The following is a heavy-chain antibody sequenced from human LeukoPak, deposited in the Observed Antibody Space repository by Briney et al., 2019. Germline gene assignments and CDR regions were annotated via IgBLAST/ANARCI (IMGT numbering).Heavy chain of an antibody. CDR2: ISAYNGNT. Sequence: ASVKVSCKASGYTFTSYDINWVRQATGQGLEWMGWISAYNGNTNYAQKLQGRVTMTTDTSTSTAYMELRSLRSDDTAVYYCARDKGAYAVTTQYYYYYYYMDVWGKGTTVTVSS. V-gene: IGHV1-18*01. D-gene: IGHD4-17*01. J-gene: IGHJ6*03. CDR3: ARDKGAYAVTTQYYYYYYYMDV. CDR1: GYTFTSYD.